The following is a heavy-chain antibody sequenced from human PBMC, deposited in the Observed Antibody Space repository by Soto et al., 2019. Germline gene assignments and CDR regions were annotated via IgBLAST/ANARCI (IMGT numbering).Heavy chain of an antibody. J-gene: IGHJ3*01. CDR3: ASGGSSDWQVAFDF. V-gene: IGHV4-34*01. CDR1: GGSFSGYF. CDR2: VNHNGRN. Sequence: KTSETLSLTCAVYGGSFSGYFWNWIRQTPGKGLEWIGKVNHNGRNNYNPSLKSRVTISLDMSENQISLKLTSVTAAATAVYYCASGGSSDWQVAFDFWGQGTMVTVSS. D-gene: IGHD6-19*01.